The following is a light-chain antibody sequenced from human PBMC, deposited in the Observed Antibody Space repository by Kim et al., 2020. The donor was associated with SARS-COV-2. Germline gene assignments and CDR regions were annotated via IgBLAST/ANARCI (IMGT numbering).Light chain of an antibody. Sequence: VALGQTVRNPCQGDSLRPYYASWYQQKPGQAPVLVIYGKNNRPSGIPDRFSGSSSGNTASLTITGAQAEDEADYYCNSRDISGKVEFGGGTQLTVL. CDR2: GKN. CDR3: NSRDISGKVE. CDR1: SLRPYY. V-gene: IGLV3-19*01. J-gene: IGLJ2*01.